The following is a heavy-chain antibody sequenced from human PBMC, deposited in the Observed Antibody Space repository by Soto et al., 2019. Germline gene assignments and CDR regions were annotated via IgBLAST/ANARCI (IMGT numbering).Heavy chain of an antibody. V-gene: IGHV1-69*01. CDR2: ISPRFHKA. CDR3: AREVEVHIPAFGA. Sequence: QLQLVQSGTEVKKPGSSVTVSCKASGGTFGNYALNWLRQAPGQGLQWMGDISPRFHKANYEQTFQGRVSTTAEESTTTVYMELRSLRSEDTALYYCAREVEVHIPAFGAWWQGTLVTVSS. D-gene: IGHD2-2*01. J-gene: IGHJ5*02. CDR1: GGTFGNYA.